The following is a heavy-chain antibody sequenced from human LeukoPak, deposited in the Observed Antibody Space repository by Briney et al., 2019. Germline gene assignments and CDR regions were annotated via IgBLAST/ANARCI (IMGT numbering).Heavy chain of an antibody. D-gene: IGHD6-13*01. CDR3: ARDPNSSSWFPDAFDI. CDR1: GFTFSSYS. J-gene: IGHJ3*02. CDR2: ISSSSSTI. V-gene: IGHV3-48*01. Sequence: GGSLRLSCAASGFTFSSYSMNWVRQAPGKGLEWVSYISSSSSTIYYADSVKGRFTISRDNAKNSLYLQMNSLRAEDTAVYYCARDPNSSSWFPDAFDIWGQGTMVTVSS.